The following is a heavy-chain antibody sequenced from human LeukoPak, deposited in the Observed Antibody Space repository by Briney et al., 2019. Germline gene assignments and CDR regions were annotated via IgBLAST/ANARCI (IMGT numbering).Heavy chain of an antibody. V-gene: IGHV1-8*01. J-gene: IGHJ4*02. CDR1: GYTFTSYD. Sequence: GASVKVSCKASGYTFTSYDINWVRQATGQGLEWMGWMNPNSGNTGYAQKFQGRVTMTRNTSISTAYMELSSLKTEDTAVYYCTTEYYASGALTPIDYWGQGTLVTVSS. D-gene: IGHD2/OR15-2a*01. CDR2: MNPNSGNT. CDR3: TTEYYASGALTPIDY.